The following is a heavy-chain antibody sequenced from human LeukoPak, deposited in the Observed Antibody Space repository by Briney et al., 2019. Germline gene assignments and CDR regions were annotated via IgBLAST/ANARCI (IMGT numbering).Heavy chain of an antibody. CDR1: GFNFNNHN. V-gene: IGHV3-48*01. CDR2: ISGGGDAI. CDR3: ARTYGSGSLDY. J-gene: IGHJ4*02. Sequence: GGSLRLSCAASGFNFNNHNMNWVRQAPGKGLQWVSYISGGGDAIFYAESVQGRFTISRDNAKNSVYLQMNSLRAEDTAVYYCARTYGSGSLDYGGQGTLVTVSS. D-gene: IGHD2-15*01.